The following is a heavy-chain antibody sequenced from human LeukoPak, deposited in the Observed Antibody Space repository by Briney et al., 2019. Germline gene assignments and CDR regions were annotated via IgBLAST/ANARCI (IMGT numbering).Heavy chain of an antibody. D-gene: IGHD3-22*01. CDR3: ARDYYDSSGFNWFDP. V-gene: IGHV1-18*01. CDR2: ISAYNGNT. Sequence: ASVKVSCKASGYTFTSYGISWVRQAPGQRLGWMGWISAYNGNTNYAQKLQGRVTMTTDTSTSTAYMELRSLRSDDTAVYYCARDYYDSSGFNWFDPWGQGTLVTVSS. CDR1: GYTFTSYG. J-gene: IGHJ5*02.